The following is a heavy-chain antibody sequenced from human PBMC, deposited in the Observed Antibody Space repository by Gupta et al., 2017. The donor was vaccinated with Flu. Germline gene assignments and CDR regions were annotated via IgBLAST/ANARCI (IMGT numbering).Heavy chain of an antibody. D-gene: IGHD5-18*01. CDR3: ARRSSYYKYFDY. J-gene: IGHJ4*02. Sequence: QVKYVQSGAEVKKPGASVKVSCTASGYSFTSYDMHWVRQAPGQRLEWMGWINAGNEKTKYSQKFQGRVTITRDTSASTVYMELSRLRSEDTAMYYCARRSSYYKYFDYWGQGTLVTVSS. CDR2: INAGNEKT. V-gene: IGHV1-3*01. CDR1: GYSFTSYD.